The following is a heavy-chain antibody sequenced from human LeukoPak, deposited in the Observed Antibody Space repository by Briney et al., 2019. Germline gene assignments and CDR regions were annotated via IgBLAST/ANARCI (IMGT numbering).Heavy chain of an antibody. J-gene: IGHJ4*02. D-gene: IGHD2-2*01. Sequence: GGSLRLSCAASGFTINTKYMSWVRQAPGKGLEWVSIIYSGGDTYYADSVKGRFTISRDNAKNSLYLQMNSLRAEDTAVYYCARGGWYCSSTSCYVGNWGQGTLVTVSS. V-gene: IGHV3-66*01. CDR1: GFTINTKY. CDR2: IYSGGDT. CDR3: ARGGWYCSSTSCYVGN.